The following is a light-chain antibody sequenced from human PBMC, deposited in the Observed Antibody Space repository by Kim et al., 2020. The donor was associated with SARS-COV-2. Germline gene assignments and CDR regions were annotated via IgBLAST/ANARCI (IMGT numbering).Light chain of an antibody. J-gene: IGKJ1*01. CDR3: QQYRSYWT. CDR2: DAS. Sequence: SASVGDRVTITCRASQSITTGLAWYQQKAGKAPKVLIYDASSWESGVPSRFSGSGSGTEFTLTINGLQPDDFATYYCQQYRSYWTFGQGTKVDIK. V-gene: IGKV1-5*01. CDR1: QSITTG.